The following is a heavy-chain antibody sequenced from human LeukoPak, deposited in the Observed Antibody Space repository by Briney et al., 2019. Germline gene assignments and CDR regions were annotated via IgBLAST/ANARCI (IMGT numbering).Heavy chain of an antibody. D-gene: IGHD1-26*01. CDR3: ARAPGVGTTFRIDY. Sequence: SETLSLTCAVYGGSFSGYYWSWIRQPPGKGLEWIGEINHSGSTNYNPSLKSRVTISVDTSKNQFSLKLSSVTAADTAVYYCARAPGVGTTFRIDYWGQGTLVTVSS. CDR1: GGSFSGYY. V-gene: IGHV4-34*01. CDR2: INHSGST. J-gene: IGHJ4*02.